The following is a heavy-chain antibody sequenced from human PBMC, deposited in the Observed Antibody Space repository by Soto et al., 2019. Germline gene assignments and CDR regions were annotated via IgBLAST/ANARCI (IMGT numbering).Heavy chain of an antibody. CDR3: TRAPRCTTTGRGAF. CDR1: GFTFSMYW. V-gene: IGHV3-74*01. CDR2: INDDGSST. J-gene: IGHJ4*02. Sequence: GGSLRLSCAASGFTFSMYWMHWVRQVPGKGPEWVSRINDDGSSTNYADSVKGRFTIARDNAKNTLYLQMNDLRAEDTAGYYCTRAPRCTTTGRGAFWGQGTLVTVSS. D-gene: IGHD3-16*01.